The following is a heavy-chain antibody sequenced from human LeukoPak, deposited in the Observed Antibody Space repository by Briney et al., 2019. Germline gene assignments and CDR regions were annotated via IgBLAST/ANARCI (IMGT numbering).Heavy chain of an antibody. CDR3: ARDPPSGWLQRD. V-gene: IGHV1-2*06. Sequence: ASVKVSCKASGYTFTGYYIHWVRQAPGQGLEWMGRINPNSGGTNYAQKFQGRVTTTRDTSISTAYMELSRLGSDDTAVYYCARDPPSGWLQRDWGQGTLVTVSS. CDR2: INPNSGGT. CDR1: GYTFTGYY. D-gene: IGHD5-24*01. J-gene: IGHJ4*02.